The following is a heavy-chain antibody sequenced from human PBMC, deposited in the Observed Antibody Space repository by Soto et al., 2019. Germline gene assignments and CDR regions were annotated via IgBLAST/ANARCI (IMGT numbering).Heavy chain of an antibody. Sequence: GGSLRLSCAASGFTFSSYAMHWVRQAPGKGLEYVSAISSNGGSTYYANSVKGRFTISRDNSKNTLYLQMGSLRAEDMAVYYCAREKEGAGGAFDIWGQGTMVTVSS. J-gene: IGHJ3*02. CDR1: GFTFSSYA. V-gene: IGHV3-64*01. CDR3: AREKEGAGGAFDI. D-gene: IGHD2-15*01. CDR2: ISSNGGST.